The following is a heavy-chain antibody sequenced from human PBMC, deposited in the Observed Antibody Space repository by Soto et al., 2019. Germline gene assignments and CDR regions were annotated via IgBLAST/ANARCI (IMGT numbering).Heavy chain of an antibody. V-gene: IGHV4-30-4*01. CDR3: AGGGVTGTITNDYCDY. Sequence: QVQLQESGPGLVKPSQTLSLTCTVSGGSISSGDYYWSWIRQPPGKGLEWIGYIYYSGSTYYNPSLNRRWTIAVDTSKNQFSLKLSSVTAADTAVYYCAGGGVTGTITNDYCDYWGQGTLVTVSS. CDR1: GGSISSGDYY. CDR2: IYYSGST. D-gene: IGHD1-20*01. J-gene: IGHJ4*02.